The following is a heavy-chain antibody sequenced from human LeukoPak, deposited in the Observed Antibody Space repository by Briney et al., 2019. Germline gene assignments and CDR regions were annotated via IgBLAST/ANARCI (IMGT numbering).Heavy chain of an antibody. J-gene: IGHJ4*02. D-gene: IGHD1-26*01. Sequence: GGSLRLSCAASGFSFSDFAMNWVRQAPGKGLEWVSSISTSARYIYYGDSMKGRFTISRDDAKKSLYLQMNSLRAEDTAVYYCARDLSTGSYYSFAYWGQGTLVTVSS. CDR3: ARDLSTGSYYSFAY. CDR1: GFSFSDFA. V-gene: IGHV3-21*01. CDR2: ISTSARYI.